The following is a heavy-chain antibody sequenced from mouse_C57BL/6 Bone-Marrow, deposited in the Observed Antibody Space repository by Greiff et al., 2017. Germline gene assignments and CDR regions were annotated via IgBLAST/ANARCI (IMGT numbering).Heavy chain of an antibody. CDR2: IDPENGDT. Sequence: EVKLEESGAELVRPGASVKLSCTASGFNIKDDYMHWVKQRPEQGLEWIGWIDPENGDTEYASKFQGKATITADTSSNTAYLQLSSLTSEDTAVYYCTLNWDFDYWGQGTTLTVSS. CDR1: GFNIKDDY. CDR3: TLNWDFDY. J-gene: IGHJ2*01. V-gene: IGHV14-4*01. D-gene: IGHD4-1*01.